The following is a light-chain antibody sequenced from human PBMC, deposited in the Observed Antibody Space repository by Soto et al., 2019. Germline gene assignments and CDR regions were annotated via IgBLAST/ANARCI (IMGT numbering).Light chain of an antibody. J-gene: IGLJ1*01. CDR1: SSDVGGYNF. CDR2: DVS. V-gene: IGLV2-11*01. CDR3: CSYAGSTTYV. Sequence: QSVLTQPRSVSGSPGQSVTISCTGTSSDVGGYNFVSWYQQHPGKAPKLMIYDVSKRPSGVPDRFSGSKSGNTASLTISGLQAEDEAYYYCCSYAGSTTYVFGTGTKVTVL.